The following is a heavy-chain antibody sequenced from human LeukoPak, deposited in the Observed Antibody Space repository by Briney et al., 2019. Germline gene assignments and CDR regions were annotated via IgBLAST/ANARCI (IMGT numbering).Heavy chain of an antibody. CDR3: ATLKGYCSSTSCWGYYYYYYYMDV. CDR1: GYTLTELS. Sequence: ASVTVSCTVSGYTLTELSMHWVRQAPGKGLEWMGGFDPEGGATFYAQKFQGRVTMTEDTSTDTAYMEMSSLRSEDTAVYYCATLKGYCSSTSCWGYYYYYYYMDVWGRGTTVTVSS. D-gene: IGHD2-2*01. V-gene: IGHV1-24*01. J-gene: IGHJ6*03. CDR2: FDPEGGAT.